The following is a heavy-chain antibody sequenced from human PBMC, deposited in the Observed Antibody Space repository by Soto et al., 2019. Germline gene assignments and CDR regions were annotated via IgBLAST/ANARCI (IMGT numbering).Heavy chain of an antibody. V-gene: IGHV4-31*03. CDR3: ARWWSGSRQGFDP. Sequence: QVQLQESGPGLVKPSQTLSLTCTVSGGSISSGDYYWSWISQHPGKGLEWIGYIYYSGSTYYTPSLKSRVTISVDTSKNQFSLKLSSVTAADTAVYYCARWWSGSRQGFDPWGQGTLVTVSS. D-gene: IGHD3-3*01. CDR1: GGSISSGDYY. CDR2: IYYSGST. J-gene: IGHJ5*02.